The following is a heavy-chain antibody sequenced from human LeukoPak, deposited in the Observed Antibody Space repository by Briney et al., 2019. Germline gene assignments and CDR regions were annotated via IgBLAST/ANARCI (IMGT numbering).Heavy chain of an antibody. V-gene: IGHV3-30*18. J-gene: IGHJ4*02. D-gene: IGHD3-9*01. CDR3: AKSTGRYFGLLDDLGY. CDR1: GFSFSTTG. Sequence: GRSLRLSCAASGFSFSTTGIHWVRQAPGKGLEWVAAISYDGSNQYYGDSVKGRFTISRDTSKYTVYLQMNSLGAEDTALYYCAKSTGRYFGLLDDLGYWGQGTLVTVSS. CDR2: ISYDGSNQ.